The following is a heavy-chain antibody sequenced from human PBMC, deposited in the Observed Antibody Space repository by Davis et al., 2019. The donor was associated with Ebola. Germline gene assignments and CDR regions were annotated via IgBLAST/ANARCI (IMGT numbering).Heavy chain of an antibody. J-gene: IGHJ4*02. D-gene: IGHD6-6*01. CDR3: ARPGEYDTSSGLPY. Sequence: ASVKVSCKASGYTFTNYAINWVRQAPGQGLEWMGWINTNTGIPTFAQGFTGRFVFSLDTPVSTTYLHISSLKAEDTAVYYCARPGEYDTSSGLPYWGQGTLVTVSS. CDR2: INTNTGIP. CDR1: GYTFTNYA. V-gene: IGHV7-4-1*02.